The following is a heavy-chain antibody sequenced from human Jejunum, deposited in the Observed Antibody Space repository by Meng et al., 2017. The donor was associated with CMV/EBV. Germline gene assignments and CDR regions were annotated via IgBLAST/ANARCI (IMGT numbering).Heavy chain of an antibody. CDR3: ARDPSSYES. D-gene: IGHD3-3*01. CDR2: VYHSGST. J-gene: IGHJ4*02. Sequence: TCTVSGYSITGGYYWGWIRQPPGKGLEWIGSVYHSGSTYYNASLKNRVTISVDTSNNQFSLKLSSVTAADTAVYYCARDPSSYESWGRGTLVTVSS. V-gene: IGHV4-38-2*02. CDR1: GYSITGGYY.